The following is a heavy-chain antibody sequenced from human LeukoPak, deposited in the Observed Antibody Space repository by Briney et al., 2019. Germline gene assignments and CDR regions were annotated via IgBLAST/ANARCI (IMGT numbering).Heavy chain of an antibody. CDR3: ARLRWAAGDGYYFDY. V-gene: IGHV5-51*01. D-gene: IGHD6-13*01. CDR2: INPGNSDT. CDR1: GYGFTTCW. J-gene: IGHJ4*02. Sequence: GESLKISCKGSGYGFTTCWIGWVRQMPGKGLEWMGVINPGNSDTRYSPSFQGQVTISGDKSITTAYLQWSSLKASDTAMYYCARLRWAAGDGYYFDYWGQGTPVTVSS.